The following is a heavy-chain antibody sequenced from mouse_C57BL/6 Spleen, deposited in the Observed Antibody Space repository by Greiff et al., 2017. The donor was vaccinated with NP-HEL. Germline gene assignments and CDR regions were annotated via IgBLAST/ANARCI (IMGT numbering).Heavy chain of an antibody. CDR1: GYTFTSYW. V-gene: IGHV1-69*01. J-gene: IGHJ4*01. D-gene: IGHD1-1*01. Sequence: QVQLQQPGAELVMPGASVKLSCKASGYTFTSYWMHWVKQRPGQGLEWIGEIDPSDSYTKYNQKFKGKSTLTVDKSSRTAYLQLSSLTSDDYAFSYYARSGSSYAMDYWGQGTSVTVSS. CDR3: ARSGSSYAMDY. CDR2: IDPSDSYT.